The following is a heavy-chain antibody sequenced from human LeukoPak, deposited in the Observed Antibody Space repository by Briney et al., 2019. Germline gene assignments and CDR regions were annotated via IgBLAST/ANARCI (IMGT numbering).Heavy chain of an antibody. CDR2: ISSSSSYI. CDR3: AREGDGYNYNWFDP. V-gene: IGHV3-21*04. J-gene: IGHJ5*02. Sequence: GGSLRLSCAASGFTFSSYSMNWVRQAPGKGLEWVSSISSSSSYIYYADSVKGRFTISRDNAKNSLYLQMNSLRAEDTAVYYCAREGDGYNYNWFDPWGQGTLVTVSS. CDR1: GFTFSSYS. D-gene: IGHD5-24*01.